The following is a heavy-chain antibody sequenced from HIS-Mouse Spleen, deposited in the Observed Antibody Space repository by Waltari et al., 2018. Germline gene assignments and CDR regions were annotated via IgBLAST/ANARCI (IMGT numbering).Heavy chain of an antibody. CDR2: IWYDGSKK. J-gene: IGHJ4*02. V-gene: IGHV3-33*01. CDR3: AREGEISGRSYFDY. CDR1: GFPFSSYG. D-gene: IGHD3-10*01. Sequence: QVQLVESGGGVVQPGRSLRLSWAASGFPFSSYGIYGARQGPGKGLEWVAVIWYDGSKKYYADSVKGRFTISRDNSKNTLYLQMNSLRAEDTAVYYCAREGEISGRSYFDYWGQGTLVTVSS.